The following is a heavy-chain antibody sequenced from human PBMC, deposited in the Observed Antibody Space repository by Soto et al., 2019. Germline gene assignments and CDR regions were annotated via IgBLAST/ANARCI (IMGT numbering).Heavy chain of an antibody. D-gene: IGHD1-7*01. Sequence: GGSLRLSCAASGFTFSSYAMHWVRQAPGKGLEWVAVISYDGSNKYYADSVKGRFTISRDNSKNTLYLQMNSLRAEDTAVYYCARVLSWNYDYWGQGTLVTVSS. CDR3: ARVLSWNYDY. CDR1: GFTFSSYA. J-gene: IGHJ4*02. V-gene: IGHV3-30-3*01. CDR2: ISYDGSNK.